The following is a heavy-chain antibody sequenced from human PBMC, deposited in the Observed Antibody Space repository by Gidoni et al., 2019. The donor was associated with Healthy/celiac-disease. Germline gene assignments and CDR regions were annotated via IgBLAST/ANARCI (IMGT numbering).Heavy chain of an antibody. Sequence: QVQLVESGGGVVQPGRSLRLSCAASGFTFSSYGMHWVRQAPGKGLEWVAVISYDGSNKYYADSVKGRFTISRDNSKNMLYLQMNSLRAEDTAVYYCAKTYCTNGVCYHGYWFDPWGQGTLVTVSS. CDR1: GFTFSSYG. D-gene: IGHD2-8*01. V-gene: IGHV3-30*18. J-gene: IGHJ5*02. CDR2: ISYDGSNK. CDR3: AKTYCTNGVCYHGYWFDP.